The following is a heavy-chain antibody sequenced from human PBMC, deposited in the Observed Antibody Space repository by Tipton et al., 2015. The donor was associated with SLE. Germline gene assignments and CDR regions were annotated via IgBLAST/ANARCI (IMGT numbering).Heavy chain of an antibody. J-gene: IGHJ3*02. Sequence: TLSLTCSVSAFSISSSFYWGWIRQPPGKGLEWIGEINHSGSTNSKPSLKSRVTISVDTSKNQFSLKLSSVTAADTAVYYCASGILTGNAAFDIWGPGTMVTVSS. CDR2: INHSGST. V-gene: IGHV4-38-2*01. CDR3: ASGILTGNAAFDI. CDR1: AFSISSSFY. D-gene: IGHD3-9*01.